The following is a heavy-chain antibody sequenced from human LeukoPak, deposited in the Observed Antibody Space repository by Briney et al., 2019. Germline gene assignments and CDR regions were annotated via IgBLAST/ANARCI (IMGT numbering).Heavy chain of an antibody. V-gene: IGHV3-7*01. D-gene: IGHD1-7*01. Sequence: AGVSLRCSGSAYGFTFSNYWRNWDRQAPGKELEWVANTKQEGSDKCDGDSVKGRFTLSRDNAKNSLYLQMNSLRAEDTAVYYCAREKGNYDGYYNYYMDVWGKGTTVTVSS. CDR2: TKQEGSDK. CDR1: GFTFSNYW. CDR3: AREKGNYDGYYNYYMDV. J-gene: IGHJ6*03.